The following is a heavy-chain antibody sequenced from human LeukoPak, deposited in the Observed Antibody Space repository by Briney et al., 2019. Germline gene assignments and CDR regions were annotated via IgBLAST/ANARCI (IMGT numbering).Heavy chain of an antibody. D-gene: IGHD5-18*01. CDR2: ISSSGNTI. CDR3: ARRATTDRGYSYGLDY. CDR1: YY. J-gene: IGHJ4*02. V-gene: IGHV3-11*04. Sequence: YYWGWIRQPPGKGLEWVSYISSSGNTIYYADSVTGRFTISRDNAKNSLYLQMNSLRAEDTAVYYCARRATTDRGYSYGLDYWGQGTLVTVAS.